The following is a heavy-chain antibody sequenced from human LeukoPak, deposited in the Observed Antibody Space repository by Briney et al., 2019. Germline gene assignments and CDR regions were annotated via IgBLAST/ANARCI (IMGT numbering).Heavy chain of an antibody. V-gene: IGHV3-9*03. CDR1: GFTFDDYG. CDR3: AKDIHSSGWFPNFDY. Sequence: PGGSLRLSCAASGFTFDDYGMSWVRQAPGKGLEWVSGISWNSGSIGYADSVKGRFTISGDNAKNSLYLQMNSLRAEDMALYYCAKDIHSSGWFPNFDYWGQGTLVTVSS. CDR2: ISWNSGSI. D-gene: IGHD6-19*01. J-gene: IGHJ4*02.